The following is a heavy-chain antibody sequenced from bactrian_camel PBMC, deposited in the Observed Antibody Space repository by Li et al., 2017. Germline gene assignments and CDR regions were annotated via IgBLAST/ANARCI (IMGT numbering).Heavy chain of an antibody. CDR1: GYTFNTYS. CDR3: AADYFWYGGSCKPAPRSTYY. Sequence: HVQLVESGGGSALAGGSVRLSCAASGYTFNTYSWFRQAPGQEREGVAAIDTGDGSTYYLNSVEGRFTISHDNAKNTLYLQMNSLKPEDTAKYYCAADYFWYGGSCKPAPRSTYYWGQGTQVTVS. J-gene: IGHJ4*01. V-gene: IGHV3S1*01. D-gene: IGHD6*01. CDR2: IDTGDGST.